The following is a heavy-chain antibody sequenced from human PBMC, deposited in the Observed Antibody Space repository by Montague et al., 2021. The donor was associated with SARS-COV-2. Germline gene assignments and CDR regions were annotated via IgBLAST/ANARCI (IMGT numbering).Heavy chain of an antibody. V-gene: IGHV3-66*04. D-gene: IGHD3-10*01. CDR2: IYSSGST. J-gene: IGHJ5*02. CDR3: ARQILTRVRGVPRNWFDP. Sequence: SLRLSCAASGFTVSSNYMTWVRQAPGKGLEWVSLIYSSGSTFYADSVQGRFTISRDNSNNTLYLHMNSLRAEDTAVYYCARQILTRVRGVPRNWFDPWGQGTLVTVSS. CDR1: GFTVSSNY.